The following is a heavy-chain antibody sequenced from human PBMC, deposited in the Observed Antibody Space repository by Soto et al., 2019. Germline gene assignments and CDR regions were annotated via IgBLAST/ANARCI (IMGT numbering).Heavy chain of an antibody. Sequence: EVQLVESGGGLVQPGRSLRLSCAASGFTFDDYAMHWVRRVPGKGLEWVSSISWNSNIIGYADSVKGRFTISRDNAKNSVYLQMNSLRTEDTALYYCAKGGPDGFCSGGRCYFDYWGQGTLVTVSS. J-gene: IGHJ4*02. CDR3: AKGGPDGFCSGGRCYFDY. CDR2: ISWNSNII. D-gene: IGHD2-15*01. V-gene: IGHV3-9*01. CDR1: GFTFDDYA.